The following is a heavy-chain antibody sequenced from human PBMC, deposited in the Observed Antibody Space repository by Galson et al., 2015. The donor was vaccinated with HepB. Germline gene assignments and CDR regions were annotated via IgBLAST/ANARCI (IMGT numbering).Heavy chain of an antibody. CDR2: IRYDEYEY. J-gene: IGHJ4*02. Sequence: SLRLSCAASGFSFSDYWMSWIRQAPGKRPEWVANIRYDEYEYYYADFVKGRFTISRDNARNSVLLQMSSLRRDDTAVYYCVRDRTYKGGNFFDFWGQGALVTVSS. V-gene: IGHV3-7*03. D-gene: IGHD3-10*01. CDR3: VRDRTYKGGNFFDF. CDR1: GFSFSDYW.